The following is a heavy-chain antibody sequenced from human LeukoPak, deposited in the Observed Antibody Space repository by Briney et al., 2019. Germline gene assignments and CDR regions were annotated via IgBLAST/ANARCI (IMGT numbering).Heavy chain of an antibody. V-gene: IGHV4-59*01. CDR3: ARGGSRQSSSSDLDY. D-gene: IGHD6-6*01. CDR2: VHYTGST. J-gene: IGHJ4*02. Sequence: SETLSLTCTVSGGSFSPYYWNWIRQPPGKGLEWIGYVHYTGSTNYNPSLRSRIAISVATSKNRFSLRLNSVTAADTAVYYCARGGSRQSSSSDLDYWGQGTLVTVSS. CDR1: GGSFSPYY.